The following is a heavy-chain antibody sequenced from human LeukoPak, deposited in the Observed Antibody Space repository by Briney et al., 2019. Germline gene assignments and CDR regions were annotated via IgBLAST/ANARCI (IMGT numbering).Heavy chain of an antibody. D-gene: IGHD3-22*01. CDR3: ARDGYYYDSSGYYLLDY. Sequence: PGGSLRLSCAASGFAFSSYNLNWVRQAPGKGLEWVSCIASNSEYIYYADSVRGRFTISRDSAKNSLYLQMHSLRADDTAVYYCARDGYYYDSSGYYLLDYWGQGTLVTVSS. CDR1: GFAFSSYN. V-gene: IGHV3-21*06. J-gene: IGHJ4*02. CDR2: IASNSEYI.